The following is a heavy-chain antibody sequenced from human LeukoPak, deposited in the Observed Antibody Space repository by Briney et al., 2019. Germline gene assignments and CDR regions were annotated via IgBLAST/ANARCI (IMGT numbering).Heavy chain of an antibody. CDR3: ARDVVKVTKGFDI. J-gene: IGHJ3*02. V-gene: IGHV4-59*11. CDR1: TDSFSSHY. D-gene: IGHD4-17*01. Sequence: SETLSLTCAVSTDSFSSHYSTWIRQPPGKGLEWVGYISYIGSTNYNPSLKSRVTISIDTSKNQFSLRLSSVTAADTAVYYCARDVVKVTKGFDIWGQGTMVSVSS. CDR2: ISYIGST.